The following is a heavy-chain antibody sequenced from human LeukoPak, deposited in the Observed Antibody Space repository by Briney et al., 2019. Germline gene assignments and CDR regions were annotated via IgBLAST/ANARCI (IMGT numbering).Heavy chain of an antibody. V-gene: IGHV3-48*01. D-gene: IGHD6-13*01. J-gene: IGHJ6*03. CDR3: ARDERSSWLYYYYYMDV. CDR2: ISSSSSTI. Sequence: GGSLRLSCAASGFTFSSYSMNWVRQAPGKGLEWVSYISSSSSTIYYADSEKGRFTISRDNAKNSLYLQMNSLRAEDTAVYYCARDERSSWLYYYYYMDVWGKGTTVTVSS. CDR1: GFTFSSYS.